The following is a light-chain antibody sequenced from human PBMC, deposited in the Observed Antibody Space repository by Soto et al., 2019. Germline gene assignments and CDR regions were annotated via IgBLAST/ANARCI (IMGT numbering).Light chain of an antibody. CDR2: GAS. CDR1: QSIRTN. Sequence: EIELTQSPATLSVSAGGTVTLSCRSSQSIRTNVAWYQQIPGQAPRILVYGASTRATGVPARFSGSGSGIEFTLTISSRQSEASTFYKCQQYFNWPLTWTFGPRTKVQIK. V-gene: IGKV3-15*01. CDR3: QQYFNWPLTWT. J-gene: IGKJ1*01.